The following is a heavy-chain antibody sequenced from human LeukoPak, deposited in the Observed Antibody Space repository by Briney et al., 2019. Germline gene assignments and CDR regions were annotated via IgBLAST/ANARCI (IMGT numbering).Heavy chain of an antibody. CDR2: IYHSGST. CDR1: GGSISSGGYY. Sequence: SQTLSLTCTVSGGSISSGGYYWSWIRQPPGKGLEWIGYIYHSGSTYYNPSLKSRVTISVDRSKNQFSLKLSSVTAADTAVYYCARGFGGSYSPFDYWGQGTLVTVSS. CDR3: ARGFGGSYSPFDY. D-gene: IGHD1-26*01. V-gene: IGHV4-30-2*01. J-gene: IGHJ4*02.